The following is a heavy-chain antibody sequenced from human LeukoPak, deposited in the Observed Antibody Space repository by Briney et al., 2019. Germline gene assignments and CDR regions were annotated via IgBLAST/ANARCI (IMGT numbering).Heavy chain of an antibody. CDR2: IYYSGST. V-gene: IGHV4-31*03. J-gene: IGHJ6*03. D-gene: IGHD6-25*01. Sequence: PSETLSLTCTVSGGGSIGKSGYYWTWIRQHPGKGLEWIGYIYYSGSTHYNPSLKSRGTMSLDASKNQFSLKLTSVTAADTAVYYCARQAAYYYYMDVWGKGTTVPVSS. CDR1: GGGSIGKSGYY. CDR3: ARQAAYYYYMDV.